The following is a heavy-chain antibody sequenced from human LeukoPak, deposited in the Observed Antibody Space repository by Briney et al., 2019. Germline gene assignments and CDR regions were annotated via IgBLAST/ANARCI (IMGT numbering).Heavy chain of an antibody. J-gene: IGHJ4*02. CDR3: ASDGLITMIVVVITWLLNY. V-gene: IGHV3-30-3*01. D-gene: IGHD3-22*01. CDR2: ISYDGSNK. Sequence: GGSLRLSCAASGFTFRSYAMHWVRQAPGKGLEWVAVISYDGSNKYYADSVKGRFTISRDNSKNTLYLQMDSLRAEDTAVYHCASDGLITMIVVVITWLLNYWGQGTLVTASS. CDR1: GFTFRSYA.